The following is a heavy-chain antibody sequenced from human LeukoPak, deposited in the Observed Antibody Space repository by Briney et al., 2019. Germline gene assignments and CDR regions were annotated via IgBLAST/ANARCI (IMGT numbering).Heavy chain of an antibody. V-gene: IGHV1-46*01. CDR2: INPTGGST. D-gene: IGHD3-3*01. J-gene: IGHJ3*02. Sequence: GASVKVSCKASGYTFTGYYIHWVRQAPGQGLEWMGIINPTGGSTIYAQRFQGRVTMTRDKSTSSVYMDLSTLTSEDTAVYYCARAEWSLGGHDAFDIWGQGTMVTVSS. CDR1: GYTFTGYY. CDR3: ARAEWSLGGHDAFDI.